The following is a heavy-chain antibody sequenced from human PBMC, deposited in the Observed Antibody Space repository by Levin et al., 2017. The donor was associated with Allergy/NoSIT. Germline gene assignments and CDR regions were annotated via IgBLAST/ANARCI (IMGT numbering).Heavy chain of an antibody. V-gene: IGHV3-21*01. CDR1: GFTFSSYS. Sequence: LSLTCAASGFTFSSYSMNWVRQAPGKGLEWVSSISSSSSYIYYADSVKGRFTISRDNAKNSLYLQMNSLRAEDTAVYYCARGAYYDSSGYYYLFDYWGQGTLVTVSS. D-gene: IGHD3-22*01. J-gene: IGHJ4*02. CDR2: ISSSSSYI. CDR3: ARGAYYDSSGYYYLFDY.